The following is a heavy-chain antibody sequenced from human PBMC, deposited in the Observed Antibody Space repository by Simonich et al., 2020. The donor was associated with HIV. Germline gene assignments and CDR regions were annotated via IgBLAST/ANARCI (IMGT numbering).Heavy chain of an antibody. CDR2: INHSGSP. CDR3: ARHGEYSYGPYFDY. Sequence: QVQLQQWGAGLVKPSETLSLTCAVYGGSFSGYYWTWIRQPPGKGLEWIGEINHSGSPNSNPSLKSLVTKSVDTSNNQFSLKLSSVTAADTAVYYCARHGEYSYGPYFDYWGQGTLVTVSS. CDR1: GGSFSGYY. D-gene: IGHD5-18*01. J-gene: IGHJ4*02. V-gene: IGHV4-34*02.